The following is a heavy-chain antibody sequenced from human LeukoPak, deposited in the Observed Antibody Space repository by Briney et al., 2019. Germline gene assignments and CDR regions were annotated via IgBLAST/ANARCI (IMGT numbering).Heavy chain of an antibody. CDR2: IYYSGST. Sequence: SETLSLTCSVSGCSVTTGTYHWAWIRQPPGKGLEWIGYIYYSGSTNYNPSLKSRVTISVDTSKNQFSLKLSSVTAADTAVYYCARSITWSQGAFDIWGQGTMVTVSS. J-gene: IGHJ3*02. D-gene: IGHD2-15*01. V-gene: IGHV4-61*01. CDR1: GCSVTTGTYH. CDR3: ARSITWSQGAFDI.